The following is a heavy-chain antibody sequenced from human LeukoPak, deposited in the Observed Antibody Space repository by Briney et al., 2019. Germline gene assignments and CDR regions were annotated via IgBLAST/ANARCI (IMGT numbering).Heavy chain of an antibody. Sequence: GGSLRLSCAASGFTFNNYAMTWVRQAPGKGLEWVSTIIGSGGSTDYADSVKGRFTISRDNSKNTLYLQMNSLRAEDTAVYYCAKVESEWEPAGHIDYWGQGTLVTVSS. D-gene: IGHD1-26*01. J-gene: IGHJ4*02. CDR3: AKVESEWEPAGHIDY. V-gene: IGHV3-23*01. CDR2: IIGSGGST. CDR1: GFTFNNYA.